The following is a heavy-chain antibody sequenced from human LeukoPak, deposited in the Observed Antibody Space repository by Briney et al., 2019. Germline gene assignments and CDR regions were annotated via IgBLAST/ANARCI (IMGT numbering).Heavy chain of an antibody. CDR1: GFTFSSYG. J-gene: IGHJ4*02. V-gene: IGHV3-23*01. CDR3: AKKSTTVITYYFDY. CDR2: ISGSGGST. D-gene: IGHD4-11*01. Sequence: PGGSLRLSCAASGFTFSSYGMSWARQAPGKGLEWVSGISGSGGSTYYADSVKGRFTIPRDNSKNTLYLQMNSLRAEDTAVYYCAKKSTTVITYYFDYWGQGTLVTVSS.